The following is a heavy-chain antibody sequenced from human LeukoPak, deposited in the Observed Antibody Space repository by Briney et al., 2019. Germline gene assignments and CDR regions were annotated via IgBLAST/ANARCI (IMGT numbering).Heavy chain of an antibody. V-gene: IGHV4-59*01. Sequence: PSETLSLTCTVSGGSISSYYWSWIRQPPGKGLEWIGYIYYSGSTNYNPSLKSRVTISVDTSKNQSSLKLSSVTAADTAVYYCARDLLGAGDWFDPWGQGTLVTVSS. J-gene: IGHJ5*02. CDR3: ARDLLGAGDWFDP. CDR2: IYYSGST. CDR1: GGSISSYY. D-gene: IGHD3-16*01.